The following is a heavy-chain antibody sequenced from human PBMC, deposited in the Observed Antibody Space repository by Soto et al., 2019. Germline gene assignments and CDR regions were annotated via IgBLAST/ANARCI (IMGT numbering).Heavy chain of an antibody. Sequence: QVQLVQSGPEVQKPGASVRVSCKTSGYIFTSYGISWVRQAPGQGLEWMGRVSPNNGDTYYAQKFQGRVPMTTDPSTNTVYMALTSLTSDDTAIYFCSRFGAYGSHWGQGTLVTVSS. J-gene: IGHJ4*02. V-gene: IGHV1-18*04. CDR2: VSPNNGDT. D-gene: IGHD3-10*01. CDR3: SRFGAYGSH. CDR1: GYIFTSYG.